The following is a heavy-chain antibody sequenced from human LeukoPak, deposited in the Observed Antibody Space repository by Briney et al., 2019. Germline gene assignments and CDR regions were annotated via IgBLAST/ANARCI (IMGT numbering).Heavy chain of an antibody. CDR1: GGSISSGGYY. Sequence: SETLSLTCTVSGGSISSGGYYWSWIRQHPGKGLEWIGYIYYSGSTYYNPSLKSRVTISVDTSKNQFSLKLSSVTAADTAVYYRARQYYYDSSGSAFDPWGQGTLVTVSS. J-gene: IGHJ5*02. D-gene: IGHD3-22*01. V-gene: IGHV4-31*03. CDR2: IYYSGST. CDR3: ARQYYYDSSGSAFDP.